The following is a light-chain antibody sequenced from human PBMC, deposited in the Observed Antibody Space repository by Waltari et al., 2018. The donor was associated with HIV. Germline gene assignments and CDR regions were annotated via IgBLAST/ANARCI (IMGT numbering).Light chain of an antibody. V-gene: IGKV3-20*01. CDR2: DAS. J-gene: IGKJ2*01. CDR3: HQYAVSPRT. CDR1: QSVTDYH. Sequence: EIVLTQSPGTLSLSPGDGATLSCRASQSVTDYHLAWYQQRPGQAPRLLIYDASNRPTGTPERFRGSGSGTDFTLTIKRLEPEDFAVYFCHQYAVSPRTFGQGTKVEIK.